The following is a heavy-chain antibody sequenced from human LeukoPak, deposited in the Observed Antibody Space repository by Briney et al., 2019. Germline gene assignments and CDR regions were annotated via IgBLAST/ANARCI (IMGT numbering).Heavy chain of an antibody. V-gene: IGHV1-18*04. CDR1: GYTFTGYY. J-gene: IGHJ4*02. CDR2: ISAYNGNT. D-gene: IGHD3-22*01. CDR3: ATGGSYHYDSSGRMGNFDY. Sequence: ASVKVSCKASGYTFTGYYMHWVRQAPGQGLEWMGWISAYNGNTNYAQKLQGRVTMTTDTSTSTAYMELRSLRSDDTAVYYCATGGSYHYDSSGRMGNFDYWGQGTLVTVSS.